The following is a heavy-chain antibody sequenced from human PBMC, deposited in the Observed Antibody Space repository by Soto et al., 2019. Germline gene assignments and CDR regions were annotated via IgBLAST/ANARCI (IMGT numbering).Heavy chain of an antibody. CDR1: GYTFTTYG. D-gene: IGHD2-2*01. CDR2: INGYNGNT. J-gene: IGHJ6*02. Sequence: ASVKVSCKASGYTFTTYGISWVRQAPGQGLEWMGWINGYNGNTDYPQKLQGRVTMTTDTSTSTAYMELRSLRSDDTAVYYCAREDRDRETGLVPAAIDGMDVWGQGTTVTVSS. CDR3: AREDRDRETGLVPAAIDGMDV. V-gene: IGHV1-18*01.